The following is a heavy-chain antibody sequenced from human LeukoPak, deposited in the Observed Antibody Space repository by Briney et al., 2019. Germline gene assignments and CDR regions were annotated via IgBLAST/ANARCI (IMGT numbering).Heavy chain of an antibody. Sequence: PSETLSLTCNVSGGSISSSSYYWGWIRQPPGKGLEWIGSIYYSGSTYYNPSLKSRVTISVDTSKNQFSLKLSSVTAADTAVYYCARGVWSGYYWKVSLFDYWGQGTLVTVSS. D-gene: IGHD3-3*01. CDR1: GGSISSSSYY. CDR2: IYYSGST. CDR3: ARGVWSGYYWKVSLFDY. J-gene: IGHJ4*02. V-gene: IGHV4-39*01.